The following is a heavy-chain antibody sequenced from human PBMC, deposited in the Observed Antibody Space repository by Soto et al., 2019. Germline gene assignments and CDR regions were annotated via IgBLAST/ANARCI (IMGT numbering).Heavy chain of an antibody. CDR1: GFIFKMYW. CDR3: TRGPRPISTGTGAY. D-gene: IGHD3-10*01. CDR2: IYNDGTYS. Sequence: GGSLRLSCAASGFIFKMYWMHWVRQSPGKGLVWISRIYNDGTYSDYADSVRGRFTISRDNVNDTLYLQMNNLRAEDSGLYYCTRGPRPISTGTGAYWGQGTQVTSPQ. V-gene: IGHV3-74*01. J-gene: IGHJ4*02.